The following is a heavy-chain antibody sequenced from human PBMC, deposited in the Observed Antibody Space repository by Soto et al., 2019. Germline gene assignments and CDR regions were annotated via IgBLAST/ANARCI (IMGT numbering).Heavy chain of an antibody. Sequence: QVQLQESGPGLVKPSQTLSLTCTVSGGSISSGGYYWSWIRQHPGKGLEWIGYIYYSGSTYYNSSLKSPVTISVDPSKHQVSLNLSSVTAADTAVYYCARVWDSSGPDFDYWGQGTLGTVSS. CDR3: ARVWDSSGPDFDY. CDR2: IYYSGST. V-gene: IGHV4-31*01. D-gene: IGHD3-22*01. CDR1: GGSISSGGYY. J-gene: IGHJ4*02.